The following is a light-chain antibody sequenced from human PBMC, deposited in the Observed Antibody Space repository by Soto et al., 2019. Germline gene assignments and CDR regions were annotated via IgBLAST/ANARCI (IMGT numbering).Light chain of an antibody. V-gene: IGKV3-15*01. CDR2: GAS. Sequence: EIVMTQSPATLSVSPGERATLSCRASQSVSSNLAWYQQKPGQAPRLLIYGASTRATGIPARFSGSGSGTEFTLTISSLQSEDVAVYCCQQYNNWPSMYTFGQGTKLEIK. CDR3: QQYNNWPSMYT. CDR1: QSVSSN. J-gene: IGKJ2*01.